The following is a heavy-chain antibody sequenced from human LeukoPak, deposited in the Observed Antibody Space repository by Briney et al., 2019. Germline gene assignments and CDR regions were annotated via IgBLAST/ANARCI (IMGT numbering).Heavy chain of an antibody. CDR1: GGTFSCYA. CDR3: ARRLVDTAMEYYYYGMDV. D-gene: IGHD5-18*01. J-gene: IGHJ6*02. CDR2: IIPILGIA. V-gene: IGHV1-69*04. Sequence: GASVKVSCKASGGTFSCYAISWVRQAPGQGLEWMGRIIPILGIANYAQKFQGRVTITADKSTSTAYMELSSLRSEDTAVYYCARRLVDTAMEYYYYGMDVWGQGTTVTVSS.